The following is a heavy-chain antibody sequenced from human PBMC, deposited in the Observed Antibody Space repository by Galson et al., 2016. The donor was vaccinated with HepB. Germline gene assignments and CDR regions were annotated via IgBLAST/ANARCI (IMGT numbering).Heavy chain of an antibody. V-gene: IGHV4-39*01. Sequence: ETLSLTCSVSGASIMSHTDYWAWIRQPPGKGLEWIGSVYYSGSPVYNPSLKRRVTLSVDTSKNQFSLMLNSVTAADTAVYFCARNLTITSRVDHSVRHTCFDPWGQGTLVTVSS. J-gene: IGHJ5*02. D-gene: IGHD4/OR15-4a*01. CDR2: VYYSGSP. CDR3: ARNLTITSRVDHSVRHTCFDP. CDR1: GASIMSHTDY.